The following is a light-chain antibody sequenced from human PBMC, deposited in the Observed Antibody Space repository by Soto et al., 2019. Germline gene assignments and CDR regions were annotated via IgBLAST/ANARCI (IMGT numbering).Light chain of an antibody. CDR1: SSDVGGYNY. V-gene: IGLV2-14*01. Sequence: QSVLTQPASVSGSPGQSITISCTGTSSDVGGYNYDSWYQQHPGKAPKLMIYAVTDRPSGVSSRFSGSKSGNTASLTISGLQAEDEADYYCSSYTSSSTLFGTGTKVTVL. CDR2: AVT. CDR3: SSYTSSSTL. J-gene: IGLJ1*01.